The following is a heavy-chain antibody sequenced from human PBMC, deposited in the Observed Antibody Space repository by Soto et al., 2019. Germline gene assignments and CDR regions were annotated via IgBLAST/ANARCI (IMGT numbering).Heavy chain of an antibody. V-gene: IGHV4-59*01. CDR2: ISYSGTT. CDR1: GGSLSSYY. Sequence: PSETLSLTCTVSGGSLSSYYWSWIRRPPGMGLEWIASISYSGTTNYNSSLKSRVTISIDTSKNQFSLKFNSVTAADTAVYYCAREGYNFGLFAYWGQGDLVIVS. J-gene: IGHJ4*02. CDR3: AREGYNFGLFAY. D-gene: IGHD5-18*01.